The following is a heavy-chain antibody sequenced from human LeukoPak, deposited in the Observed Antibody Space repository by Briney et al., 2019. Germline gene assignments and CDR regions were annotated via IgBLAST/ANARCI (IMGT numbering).Heavy chain of an antibody. J-gene: IGHJ4*02. V-gene: IGHV3-23*01. CDR1: GFTFNSYA. Sequence: PGGSLRLSCAASGFTFNSYAMYWVRQAPGKGLEWISGIFGSGGSPHYADSVKGRFTISRDNSQEIVYLQLDGLRVEDTALYYCGKTTVGYSSGRYPGWPVDYWGQGALVTASS. CDR2: IFGSGGSP. D-gene: IGHD2-15*01. CDR3: GKTTVGYSSGRYPGWPVDY.